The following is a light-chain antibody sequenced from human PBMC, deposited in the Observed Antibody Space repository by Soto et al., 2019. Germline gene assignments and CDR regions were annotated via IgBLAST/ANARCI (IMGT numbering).Light chain of an antibody. J-gene: IGLJ1*01. CDR2: GNS. Sequence: QSVLTQPPSVSGAPGQRVTISCTGSSSSIGAGYDVHWYQQLPGTAPKLLIYGNSNRPSGVPDRFSGSKSGTSASLAITWLQAEDEADYCCQSYDSRLSGYVFGAGTKLTVL. CDR3: QSYDSRLSGYV. CDR1: SSSIGAGYD. V-gene: IGLV1-40*01.